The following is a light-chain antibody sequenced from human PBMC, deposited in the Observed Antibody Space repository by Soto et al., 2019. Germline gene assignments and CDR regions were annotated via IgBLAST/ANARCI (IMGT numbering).Light chain of an antibody. CDR2: DAS. CDR1: QSIRHY. V-gene: IGKV3-20*01. CDR3: QYYGSSHSNT. J-gene: IGKJ5*01. Sequence: EVVLTQSPATLSLSTGERATLSCRASQSIRHYLAWYQQKPGQAPRLLIYDASNRATGIPARFSGSGSGTDFTLTISRLEPEDFAVYYCQYYGSSHSNTFGQGTRLEIK.